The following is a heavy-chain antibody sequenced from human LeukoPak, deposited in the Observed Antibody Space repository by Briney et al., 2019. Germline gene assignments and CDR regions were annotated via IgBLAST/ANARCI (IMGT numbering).Heavy chain of an antibody. Sequence: PGGSLRLSCAASGLALRNYWIHWVRQALGGGLVWVSRINSDGTSTSYADSVKGRFTISRDNARTPVYLQMNSLRDEDTAVYYCTRETLALDAMDVWGQGTTVTVSS. D-gene: IGHD3-3*02. CDR1: GLALRNYW. V-gene: IGHV3-74*01. CDR2: INSDGTST. CDR3: TRETLALDAMDV. J-gene: IGHJ6*02.